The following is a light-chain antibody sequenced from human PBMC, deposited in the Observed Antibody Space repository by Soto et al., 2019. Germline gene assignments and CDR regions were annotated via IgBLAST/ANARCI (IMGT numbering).Light chain of an antibody. CDR2: GAS. CDR3: QQYNNWPYT. CDR1: QSVSSN. V-gene: IGKV3-15*01. Sequence: EIVMKQSPATLSVSPGERATLSCRASQSVSSNLAWYQQKPGQAPRLLIYGASTRATGIPARFSGSRSGTEFTLTISSLQSEDFAVYYCQQYNNWPYTVGQGTKLEIK. J-gene: IGKJ2*01.